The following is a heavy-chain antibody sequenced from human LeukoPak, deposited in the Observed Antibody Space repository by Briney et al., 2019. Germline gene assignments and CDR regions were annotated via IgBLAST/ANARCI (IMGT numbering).Heavy chain of an antibody. J-gene: IGHJ4*02. D-gene: IGHD1-26*01. CDR1: GFTFSSYA. CDR2: IKHDGSEQ. V-gene: IGHV3-7*01. Sequence: PGGSLRLSCAASGFTFSSYAMSWMRQAPGKGLQWVANIKHDGSEQYYVDSVKGRFTISRDNAKNSLLLQMNSLGVEDTAVYYCKSGGAAPGSFDYWGQGALVTVSS. CDR3: KSGGAAPGSFDY.